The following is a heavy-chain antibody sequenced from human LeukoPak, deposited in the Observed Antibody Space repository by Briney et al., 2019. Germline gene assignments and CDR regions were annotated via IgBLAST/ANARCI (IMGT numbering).Heavy chain of an antibody. CDR1: GGSISSGGHS. D-gene: IGHD3-3*01. CDR3: ARINDFWSGPALDV. Sequence: SETLSLTCTVSGGSISSGGHSWSWLRQRQGKGLEWIGYINHSGSESTYYNPSLKTRVTISIDKSKNQFSLKLNAVTAADTAVYYCARINDFWSGPALDVWGQGTTVTVSS. V-gene: IGHV4-30-2*01. CDR2: INHSGSEST. J-gene: IGHJ6*02.